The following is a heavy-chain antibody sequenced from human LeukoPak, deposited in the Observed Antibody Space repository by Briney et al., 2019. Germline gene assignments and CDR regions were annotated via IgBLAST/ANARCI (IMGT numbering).Heavy chain of an antibody. J-gene: IGHJ4*02. CDR3: ASTTGTVFDY. D-gene: IGHD7-27*01. CDR1: GGSISSINW. Sequence: PSGTLSLTCAVSGGSISSINWWSWVRQPPGKGLEWIGYVYYSGSTEYSPSLRSRVTISLEMSKHQFSLNLTSVTAADTAVYYCASTTGTVFDYWGQGALVTVSS. CDR2: VYYSGST. V-gene: IGHV4-4*02.